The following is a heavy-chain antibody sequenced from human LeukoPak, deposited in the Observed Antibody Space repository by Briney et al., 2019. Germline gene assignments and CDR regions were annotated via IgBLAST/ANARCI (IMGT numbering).Heavy chain of an antibody. V-gene: IGHV1-2*02. J-gene: IGHJ5*02. CDR3: ARSVGIVVVVAATRRWFDP. D-gene: IGHD2-15*01. CDR1: GYTFTGYY. Sequence: ASVKVSCKASGYTFTGYYMHWVRQAPGQGLEWMGWINPNSGGTNYAQKFQGRVTMTRDTSISTAYMELSRLRSDDTAEYYCARSVGIVVVVAATRRWFDPWGQGTLVTVSS. CDR2: INPNSGGT.